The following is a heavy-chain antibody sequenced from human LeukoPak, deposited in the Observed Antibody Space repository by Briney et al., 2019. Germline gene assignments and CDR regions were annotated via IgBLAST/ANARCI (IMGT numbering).Heavy chain of an antibody. J-gene: IGHJ4*02. Sequence: GGTLRLSCVASGFTFSSYAASWFRQAPGKGLEWVSTVGCGGADTYYADSVRGRFTISKDSSKNTLQMNSLSADDTSIYYCVKHSGGVYGNSDYWGQGIQVTVSS. V-gene: IGHV3-23*01. D-gene: IGHD1-1*01. CDR3: VKHSGGVYGNSDY. CDR1: GFTFSSYA. CDR2: VGCGGADT.